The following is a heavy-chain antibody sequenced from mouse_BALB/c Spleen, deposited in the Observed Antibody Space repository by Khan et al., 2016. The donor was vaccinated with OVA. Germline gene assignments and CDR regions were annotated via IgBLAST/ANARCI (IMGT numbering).Heavy chain of an antibody. J-gene: IGHJ1*01. CDR3: TRGAYHWYDGYFDV. CDR2: IIPNNGGT. D-gene: IGHD2-14*01. V-gene: IGHV1-18*01. Sequence: VQLKQSGPELVKPGASVKISCKTSGYTFTEYTMHWVKQSHGKSLEWIGGIIPNNGGTRYNPKFKGKATLTVDKSSSTAYMELRSLTSEDSAVYYCTRGAYHWYDGYFDVWGAGTTVTVSS. CDR1: GYTFTEYT.